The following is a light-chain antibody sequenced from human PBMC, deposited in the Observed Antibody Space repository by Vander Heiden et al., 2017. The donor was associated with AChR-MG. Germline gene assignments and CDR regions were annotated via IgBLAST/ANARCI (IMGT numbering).Light chain of an antibody. CDR3: QQFDSSPWT. J-gene: IGKJ1*01. CDR1: QTIDTNY. Sequence: IVLTQSPGTLSLFPGEGATLSCRASQTIDTNYLAWYQQKPGQAPRLLIYGTSGRATGIPDRFSGSGSATDFTLTISRLEPEDFAVYYCQQFDSSPWTFGQGTKVEI. CDR2: GTS. V-gene: IGKV3-20*01.